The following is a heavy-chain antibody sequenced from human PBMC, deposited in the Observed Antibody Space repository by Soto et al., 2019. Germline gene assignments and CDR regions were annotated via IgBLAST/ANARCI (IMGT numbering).Heavy chain of an antibody. CDR3: ARGYPDILTGYSENWFDP. Sequence: PSETLSLTCTVPGGSISSYYWSWIRQPPGKGLEWIGYIYYSGSTNYNPSLKSRVTISVDTSKNQFSLKLSSVTAADTAVYYCARGYPDILTGYSENWFDPWGQGTLVTVSS. CDR1: GGSISSYY. V-gene: IGHV4-59*01. D-gene: IGHD3-9*01. CDR2: IYYSGST. J-gene: IGHJ5*02.